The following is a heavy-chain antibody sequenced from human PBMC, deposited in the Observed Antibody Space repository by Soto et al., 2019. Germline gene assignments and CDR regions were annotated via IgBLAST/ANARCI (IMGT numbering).Heavy chain of an antibody. CDR3: AKDPYSTSWPFDY. Sequence: QVQLVGSGGGVVQPGRSLRLSCAASGFTFTSYGMHWVRQAPGKGLEWVAVISYDGSNKYYADSVKGRFTISRYNSKNTLYLQMNSLRVEDTAVYYCAKDPYSTSWPFDYWGQGTLVTVSS. J-gene: IGHJ4*02. CDR1: GFTFTSYG. D-gene: IGHD6-13*01. CDR2: ISYDGSNK. V-gene: IGHV3-30*18.